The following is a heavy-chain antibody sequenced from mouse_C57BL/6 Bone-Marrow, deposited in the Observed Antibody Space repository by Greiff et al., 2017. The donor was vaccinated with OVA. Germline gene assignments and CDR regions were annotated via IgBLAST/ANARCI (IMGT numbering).Heavy chain of an antibody. Sequence: VKLQESGPELVKPGASVKISCKASGYTFTDYYINWVKQRPGQGLEWIGWIFPGSGSTYYNEKFKGKATLTVDKSSSTAYMLLSSLTSEDSAVYFCARRGSSYVRYFDVWGTGTTVTVSS. CDR1: GYTFTDYY. D-gene: IGHD1-1*01. V-gene: IGHV1-75*01. CDR2: IFPGSGST. CDR3: ARRGSSYVRYFDV. J-gene: IGHJ1*03.